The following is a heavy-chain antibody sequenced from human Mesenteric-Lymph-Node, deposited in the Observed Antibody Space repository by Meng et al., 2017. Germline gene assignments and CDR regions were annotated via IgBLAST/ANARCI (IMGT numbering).Heavy chain of an antibody. V-gene: IGHV3-7*01. CDR1: GFTFSSYN. J-gene: IGHJ6*02. CDR3: ARDPGFSRTWLFYYALDV. CDR2: IKHDGSEK. D-gene: IGHD5-12*01. Sequence: GESLKISCAASGFTFSSYNMHWVRQAPGKGLEWVANIKHDGSEKNYGDSVKGRFTISRDNAKNSLYLQMNSLRAEDTAVYYCARDPGFSRTWLFYYALDVWGQGTTVTVSS.